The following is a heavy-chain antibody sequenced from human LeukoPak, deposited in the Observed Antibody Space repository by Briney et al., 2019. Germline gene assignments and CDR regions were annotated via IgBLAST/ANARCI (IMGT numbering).Heavy chain of an antibody. CDR2: IYYSGST. Sequence: SETLSLTCTVSGGSISSSSYYWGWIRQPPGKGLEWIGSIYYSGSTYYNPSLKSRVTISVDTSKNQFSLKLSSVTAADTAVYYCARIVGASDYWGQGTPVTVSS. CDR1: GGSISSSSYY. D-gene: IGHD1-26*01. CDR3: ARIVGASDY. J-gene: IGHJ4*02. V-gene: IGHV4-39*01.